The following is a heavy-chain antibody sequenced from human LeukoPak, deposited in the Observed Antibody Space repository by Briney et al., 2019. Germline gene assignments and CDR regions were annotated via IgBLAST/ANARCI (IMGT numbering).Heavy chain of an antibody. D-gene: IGHD3-22*01. CDR1: GGSFSGYY. V-gene: IGHV4-34*01. J-gene: IGHJ5*02. CDR2: INHSGST. CDR3: ARFRITMIVRPYNWFDP. Sequence: SETLSLTCAVYGGSFSGYYWSWIRQPPGKGLEWVGEINHSGSTNYNPSLKSRVTISVDTSKNQFSLKLSSVTAADTAVCYCARFRITMIVRPYNWFDPWGQGTLVTVSS.